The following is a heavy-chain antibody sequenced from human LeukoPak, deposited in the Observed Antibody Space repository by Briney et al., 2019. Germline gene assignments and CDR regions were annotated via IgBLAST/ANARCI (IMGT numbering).Heavy chain of an antibody. CDR1: GFTFSSYA. V-gene: IGHV3-23*01. CDR3: AKDRRGSSWYFRDNWFDL. CDR2: ISGSGGST. D-gene: IGHD6-13*01. J-gene: IGHJ5*02. Sequence: GGSLRLSCAASGFTFSSYAMSWVRQAPGKGLEWVSVISGSGGSTYYADSVKGRFTISRDNSKNTLYLQMNSLRAEDTAVYYCAKDRRGSSWYFRDNWFDLWGQGTLVTVSS.